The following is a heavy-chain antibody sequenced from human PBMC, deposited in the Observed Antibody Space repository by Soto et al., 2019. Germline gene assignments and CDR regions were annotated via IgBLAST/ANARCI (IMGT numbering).Heavy chain of an antibody. D-gene: IGHD5-18*01. Sequence: QVQLVQSGAEVKKPGSSVKVSCKASGGTFSTYVVTWVRQAPGQGLEWMGGIIPISGTANYAQNFQGRVTXTXDXXTSTAYMELSSLRSEDTAVYYCATPRYSYGSSFDYWGQGTLVTVSS. CDR3: ATPRYSYGSSFDY. CDR1: GGTFSTYV. CDR2: IIPISGTA. V-gene: IGHV1-69*05. J-gene: IGHJ4*02.